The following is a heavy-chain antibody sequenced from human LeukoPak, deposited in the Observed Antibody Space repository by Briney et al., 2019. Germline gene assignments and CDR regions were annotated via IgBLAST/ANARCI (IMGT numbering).Heavy chain of an antibody. V-gene: IGHV3-48*03. CDR2: ISSSGSTI. CDR1: GFTFSSYE. Sequence: PGGSLRLSCAASGFTFSSYEMNWVRQAPGKGLEWVSYISSSGSTIYYADSVKGRFTISRDNSRNTLYLQMNSLRAEDTAVYYCARDQDYYDSSGYYLIFDYWGQGTLVTVSS. CDR3: ARDQDYYDSSGYYLIFDY. D-gene: IGHD3-22*01. J-gene: IGHJ4*02.